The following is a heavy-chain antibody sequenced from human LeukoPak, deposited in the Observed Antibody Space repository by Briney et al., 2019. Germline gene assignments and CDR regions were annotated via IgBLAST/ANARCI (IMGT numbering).Heavy chain of an antibody. D-gene: IGHD2-2*01. V-gene: IGHV3-21*01. Sequence: SGGSLRLSCAGSGFTFSSYTMSWVRQAPGKGLEWISSISSSSSYNYYADPAKGRFTISRGNAKRSLVLQMNSLRAEDTAVYYCVRAHGTYAPLGYWGQGTLVTVSS. CDR1: GFTFSSYT. CDR3: VRAHGTYAPLGY. CDR2: ISSSSSYN. J-gene: IGHJ4*02.